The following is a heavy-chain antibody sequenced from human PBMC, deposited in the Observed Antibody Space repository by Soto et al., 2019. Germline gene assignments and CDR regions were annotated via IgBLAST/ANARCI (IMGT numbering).Heavy chain of an antibody. CDR3: AKVPSDPRRGYYYYGMDV. V-gene: IGHV3-53*01. CDR2: IYSGGST. Sequence: GGSLRLSCAASGFTVSSNYMSWVRQAPGKGLEWVSVIYSGGSTFYADSVRGRFTISRDNSKNTLFLQMNSLRAEDTAVYYCAKVPSDPRRGYYYYGMDVWGQGTTVTVSS. D-gene: IGHD2-21*02. J-gene: IGHJ6*02. CDR1: GFTVSSNY.